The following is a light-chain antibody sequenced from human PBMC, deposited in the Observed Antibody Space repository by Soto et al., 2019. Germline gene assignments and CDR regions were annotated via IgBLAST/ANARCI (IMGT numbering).Light chain of an antibody. CDR3: SSYVSSGTYV. J-gene: IGLJ1*01. V-gene: IGLV2-14*03. Sequence: QSALTQPASVSGSPRQSVAISCTGTSSDIGAYNYVSWYQQHPDKDPQLMIFDVNNRPSGVSDRFSGSKSGNTASLTISGLQVEDEADCYCSSYVSSGTYVFATGSKVTVL. CDR1: SSDIGAYNY. CDR2: DVN.